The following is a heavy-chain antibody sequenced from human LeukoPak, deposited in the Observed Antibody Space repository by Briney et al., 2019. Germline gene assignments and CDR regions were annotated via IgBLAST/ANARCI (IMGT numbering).Heavy chain of an antibody. V-gene: IGHV3-64D*06. CDR2: ISSNGGST. CDR3: ARGSGGWLQFRFPDY. Sequence: GGSLRLSCSASGFTFSSYAMHWVRQAPGKGLEYVSAISSNGGSTYYADSVKGRFTISRDNSKNTLYLQMSSLRAEDTAVYYCARGSGGWLQFRFPDYWGQGTLVTVSS. CDR1: GFTFSSYA. J-gene: IGHJ4*02. D-gene: IGHD5-24*01.